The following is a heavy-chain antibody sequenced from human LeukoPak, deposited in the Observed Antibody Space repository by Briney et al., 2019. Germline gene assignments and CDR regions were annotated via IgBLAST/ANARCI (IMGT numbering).Heavy chain of an antibody. D-gene: IGHD1-14*01. CDR3: AKRTERKYYFAY. Sequence: GGALRLSCAASGFTFSSHPMSRVRQAPGKGLERVSAIRGSGGSKYYADSVKGRFTISRDNSKDPLYLQMNSLRAEDTAVYYCAKRTERKYYFAYWGQGALVTVSS. V-gene: IGHV3-23*01. J-gene: IGHJ4*02. CDR1: GFTFSSHP. CDR2: IRGSGGSK.